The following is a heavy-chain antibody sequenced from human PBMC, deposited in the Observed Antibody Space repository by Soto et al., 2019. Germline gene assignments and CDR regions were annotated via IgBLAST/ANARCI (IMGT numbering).Heavy chain of an antibody. CDR2: INPSGGST. V-gene: IGHV1-46*03. Sequence: ASVKVSCKASGYTFTSYYMHWVRQAPGQGLEWMGIINPSGGSTSYAQKFQGRVTMTRDTSTSTVYMELSSLRSEDTAVYYCAREGDTGYPSGYAFDIWGQGTMVTFSS. CDR1: GYTFTSYY. CDR3: AREGDTGYPSGYAFDI. D-gene: IGHD5-12*01. J-gene: IGHJ3*02.